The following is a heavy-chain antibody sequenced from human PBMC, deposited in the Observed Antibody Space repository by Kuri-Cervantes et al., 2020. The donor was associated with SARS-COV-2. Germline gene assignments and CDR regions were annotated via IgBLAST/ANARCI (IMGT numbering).Heavy chain of an antibody. CDR1: GFTFSTYA. Sequence: GESLKISCAASGFTFSTYAMTWVRQAPGKGLEWVSAISGSGGSTYYADSVQGRFTISRDNPKNTLYLQMNSLRAEDTAVYYCAKWDVIVVVAAPELHYWGQGTLVTVSS. CDR2: ISGSGGST. V-gene: IGHV3-23*01. J-gene: IGHJ4*02. CDR3: AKWDVIVVVAAPELHY. D-gene: IGHD2-15*01.